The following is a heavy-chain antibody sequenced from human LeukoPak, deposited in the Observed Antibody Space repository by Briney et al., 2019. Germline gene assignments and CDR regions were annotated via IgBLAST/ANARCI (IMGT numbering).Heavy chain of an antibody. V-gene: IGHV1-69*13. Sequence: GASVKVSCKASGYTFTSYDINWVRQATGQGLEWMGGIIPMFGSSKYAHKFQGRLTITADESTSTAFMDLSSLKSEDTAVYYCAALNLDYGGNTFYFYMDVWGKGTTVTISS. CDR3: AALNLDYGGNTFYFYMDV. CDR1: GYTFTSYD. D-gene: IGHD4-23*01. J-gene: IGHJ6*03. CDR2: IIPMFGSS.